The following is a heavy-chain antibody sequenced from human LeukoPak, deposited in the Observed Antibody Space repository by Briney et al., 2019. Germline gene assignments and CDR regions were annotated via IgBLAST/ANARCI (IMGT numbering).Heavy chain of an antibody. CDR3: AKGAWTTNWFDP. Sequence: GGSLRLSCAASGFTFSSYGMHWVRQAPGKGLEWVAFIRYDGSNKYYADSVKGRFTISRDNSKNTLYLQMNSLRAEDTAVYYCAKGAWTTNWFDPWGQGTLVTVSS. J-gene: IGHJ5*02. D-gene: IGHD3/OR15-3a*01. CDR1: GFTFSSYG. CDR2: IRYDGSNK. V-gene: IGHV3-30*02.